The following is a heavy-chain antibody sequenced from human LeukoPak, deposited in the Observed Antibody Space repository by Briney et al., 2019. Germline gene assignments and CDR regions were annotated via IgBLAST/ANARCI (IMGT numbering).Heavy chain of an antibody. D-gene: IGHD3-22*01. Sequence: GGSLRLSCAASRFTFSSYWMTWVRQAPGKGLEWVANIKQDGSEKHYVDSVQGRFTISRDNAKNSLYLQMNSLRAEDTAVYYCAGDVGYDSSGSYPYYFDYWGLGTLVTVSS. J-gene: IGHJ4*02. V-gene: IGHV3-7*05. CDR3: AGDVGYDSSGSYPYYFDY. CDR2: IKQDGSEK. CDR1: RFTFSSYW.